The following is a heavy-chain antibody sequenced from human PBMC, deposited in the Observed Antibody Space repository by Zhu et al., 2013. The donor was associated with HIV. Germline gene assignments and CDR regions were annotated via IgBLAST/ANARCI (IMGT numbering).Heavy chain of an antibody. CDR3: AGGYGDYSYYYYGMDV. D-gene: IGHD4-17*01. Sequence: VQLQQWGAGLLKPSETLSLTCAVYGGSFSGYYWSWIRQPPGKGLEWIGEINHSGSTNYNPSLKSRVTISVDTSKNQFSLKLSSVTAADTAVYYCAGGYGDYSYYYYGMDVWGQGTTGHRSP. V-gene: IGHV4-34*01. CDR1: GGSFSGYY. CDR2: INHSGST. J-gene: IGHJ6*02.